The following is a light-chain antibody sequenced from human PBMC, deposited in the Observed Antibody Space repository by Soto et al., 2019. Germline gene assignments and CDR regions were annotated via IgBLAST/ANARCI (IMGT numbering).Light chain of an antibody. CDR2: DVS. CDR1: SSDVGGYEY. V-gene: IGLV2-14*03. J-gene: IGLJ1*01. Sequence: QSALTQPASVSGSPGQSITISCTGTSSDVGGYEYVSWYQQHPGKAPERSIYDVSDRPSGVSNRFSGSKSGNTASLAISGLQAEDEADYYGSSYTTSSPLGVFGTGTKVTVL. CDR3: SSYTTSSPLGV.